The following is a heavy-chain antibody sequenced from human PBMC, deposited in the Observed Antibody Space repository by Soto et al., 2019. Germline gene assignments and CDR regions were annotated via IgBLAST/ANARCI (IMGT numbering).Heavy chain of an antibody. CDR1: GYTLTELS. D-gene: IGHD3-3*01. CDR3: ATDLPNYDFWSGRARSYYYYGMDV. V-gene: IGHV1-24*01. J-gene: IGHJ6*02. CDR2: FDPEDGET. Sequence: ASVKVSCKVSGYTLTELSMHWVRQAPGKGLEWMGGFDPEDGETIYAQKFQGRVTMTEDTSTDTAYMELSSLRSEDTAVYYCATDLPNYDFWSGRARSYYYYGMDVWG.